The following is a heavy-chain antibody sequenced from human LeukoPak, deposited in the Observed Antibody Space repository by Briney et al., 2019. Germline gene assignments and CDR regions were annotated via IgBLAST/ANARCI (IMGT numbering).Heavy chain of an antibody. CDR3: AKDLSSSHVSEYFDY. CDR2: ISGSGGST. V-gene: IGHV3-23*01. D-gene: IGHD6-6*01. CDR1: GFTFSSYA. Sequence: GGSLRLSCAASGFTFSSYAMSWVRHAPGKGLEWVSVISGSGGSTYYADSVKGRFTISRDNSKNTLYLQMNSLRAEDTAVYYCAKDLSSSHVSEYFDYWGLGTLVTVSS. J-gene: IGHJ4*02.